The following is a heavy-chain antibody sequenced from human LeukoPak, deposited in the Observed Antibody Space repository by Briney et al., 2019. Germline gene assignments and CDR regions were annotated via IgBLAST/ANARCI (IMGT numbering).Heavy chain of an antibody. J-gene: IGHJ3*02. CDR1: GGSISSYY. Sequence: SETLSLTCTVSGGSISSYYWSWIRQPPGKGLEWIGYIYYSGSTNYNPSLKSRVTISVDTSKNQFSLKLSSVTAADTAVYYCARKIGMVQHDAFDIWGQGTMVTVSS. V-gene: IGHV4-59*01. D-gene: IGHD1-1*01. CDR3: ARKIGMVQHDAFDI. CDR2: IYYSGST.